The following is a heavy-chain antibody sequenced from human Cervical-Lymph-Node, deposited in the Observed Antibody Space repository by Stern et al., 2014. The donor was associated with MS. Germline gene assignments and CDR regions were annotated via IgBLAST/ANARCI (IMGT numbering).Heavy chain of an antibody. CDR3: ATDRGVK. V-gene: IGHV1-24*01. Sequence: QVQLVHSGPEVKKPGASVTVPCNVAGHPLSEFAMHWLRQLPTRGLEWMGQLEPEDGETVYAQQFQGRLSMTEDTSTGTAYMTLTALRSEDTAVYYCATDRGVKWGQGTLVTVSS. D-gene: IGHD3-10*01. CDR2: LEPEDGET. CDR1: GHPLSEFA. J-gene: IGHJ4*02.